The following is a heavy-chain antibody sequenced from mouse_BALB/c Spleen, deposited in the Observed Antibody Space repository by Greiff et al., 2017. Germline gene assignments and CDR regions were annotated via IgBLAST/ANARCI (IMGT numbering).Heavy chain of an antibody. D-gene: IGHD1-1*01. CDR3: ARSYYYGSSYPAY. CDR1: GYTFTSYW. CDR2: INPSTGYT. Sequence: QVQLQQSGAELAKPGASVKMSCKASGYTFTSYWMHWVKQRPGQGLEWIGYINPSTGYTEYNQKFKDKATLTADKSSSTAYMQLSSLTSEDSAVYYCARSYYYGSSYPAYWGQGTLVTVSA. J-gene: IGHJ3*01. V-gene: IGHV1-7*01.